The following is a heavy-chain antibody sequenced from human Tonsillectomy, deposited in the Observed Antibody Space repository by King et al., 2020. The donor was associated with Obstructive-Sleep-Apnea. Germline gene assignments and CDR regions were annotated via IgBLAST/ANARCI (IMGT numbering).Heavy chain of an antibody. CDR3: ARDWGYEILTAYDPRPKDDAFDI. Sequence: VQLVESGGGLVKPGGSLRLSCAASGFTFSDYYMNWIRQAPGKGLEWISYISSSGSTIYYADSVKGRFTISRDNAKNSLYLQMNSLRAEDTAVYYCARDWGYEILTAYDPRPKDDAFDIWGQGTVVTVSS. D-gene: IGHD3-9*01. V-gene: IGHV3-11*01. CDR2: ISSSGSTI. CDR1: GFTFSDYY. J-gene: IGHJ3*02.